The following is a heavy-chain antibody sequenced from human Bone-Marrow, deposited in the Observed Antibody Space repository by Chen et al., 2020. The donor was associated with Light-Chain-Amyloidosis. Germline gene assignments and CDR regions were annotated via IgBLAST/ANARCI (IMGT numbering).Heavy chain of an antibody. Sequence: EVHLLESGGALVRPGGSLRLTCAASQFAFSNYWMTWVRQAPGKGLEWVANIRQDGSEKYYVASVKGRFTISRDNAHHSLFLQMNSLRAEDTAIYYFGRGGYTFDHEWGIDYWGQGTLVTVSS. CDR2: IRQDGSEK. CDR1: QFAFSNYW. J-gene: IGHJ4*02. D-gene: IGHD5-18*01. V-gene: IGHV3-7*03. CDR3: GRGGYTFDHEWGIDY.